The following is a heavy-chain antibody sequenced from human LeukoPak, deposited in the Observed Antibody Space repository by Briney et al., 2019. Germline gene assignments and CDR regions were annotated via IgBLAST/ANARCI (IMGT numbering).Heavy chain of an antibody. V-gene: IGHV3-66*04. CDR1: GFSVSSNY. Sequence: GGSLRLSCAASGFSVSSNYMTWARQAPGKGLECVSVIYAGGTTYYADSVRGRFNISRDISKNMVYLQMNSLRAEDTAVYYCARHDYGSGSYHSTPYYFDYWGQGTLVTVSS. CDR2: IYAGGTT. J-gene: IGHJ4*02. CDR3: ARHDYGSGSYHSTPYYFDY. D-gene: IGHD3-10*01.